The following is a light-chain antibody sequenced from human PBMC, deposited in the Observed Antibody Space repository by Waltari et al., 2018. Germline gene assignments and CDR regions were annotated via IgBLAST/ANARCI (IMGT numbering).Light chain of an antibody. CDR1: SSDVGGHNY. Sequence: QSALTQPASVSGSPGQSITISCTGTSSDVGGHNYVSWYQQHPGKAPKLIIFDVSKRPSGFSNRFSASKSANTASLTISGLQAEDEADYYCSSYTSSSSWVFGGGTKLTVL. CDR3: SSYTSSSSWV. V-gene: IGLV2-14*03. J-gene: IGLJ3*02. CDR2: DVS.